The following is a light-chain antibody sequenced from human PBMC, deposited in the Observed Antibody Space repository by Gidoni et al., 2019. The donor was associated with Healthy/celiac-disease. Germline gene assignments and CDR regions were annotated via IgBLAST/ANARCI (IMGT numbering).Light chain of an antibody. CDR2: GNS. CDR1: SSNIGAGYD. CDR3: QSYDSSLSGFYV. J-gene: IGLJ1*01. V-gene: IGLV1-40*01. Sequence: QSVLTQPPPVSGAPGQRVTISCTGSSSNIGAGYDLPWYQQLPGTAPKLLIHGNSNRPSGVPDRFSGSKSGTSASLAITGLQAEDEADYYCQSYDSSLSGFYVFGTGTKVTVL.